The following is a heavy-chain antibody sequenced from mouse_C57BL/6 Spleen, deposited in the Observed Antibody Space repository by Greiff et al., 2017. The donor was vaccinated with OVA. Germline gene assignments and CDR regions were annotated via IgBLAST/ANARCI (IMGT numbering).Heavy chain of an antibody. CDR3: ARSRWLLGDYAMDY. Sequence: QVQLQQPGAELVKPGASVKLSCKASGYTFTSYWMHWVKQRPGRGLEWIGRIDPNRGGTKYNEKFKSKATLTVDKPSSTAYMQLSSLTSEDSAVYYCARSRWLLGDYAMDYWGQGTSVTVSS. V-gene: IGHV1-72*01. CDR1: GYTFTSYW. CDR2: IDPNRGGT. D-gene: IGHD2-3*01. J-gene: IGHJ4*01.